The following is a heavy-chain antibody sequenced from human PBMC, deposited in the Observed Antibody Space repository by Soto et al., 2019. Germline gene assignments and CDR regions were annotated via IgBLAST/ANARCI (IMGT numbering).Heavy chain of an antibody. D-gene: IGHD2-8*01. CDR2: ISYDGSNK. CDR3: AKDPGYCTNCSYDYYYYMDV. V-gene: IGHV3-30*18. J-gene: IGHJ6*03. CDR1: GFTFSSYG. Sequence: GGSLRLSCAASGFTFSSYGMHWVRQAPGKGLEWVAVISYDGSNKYYADSVKGRFTISRDNSKNTLYLQMNSLRAEDTAVYYCAKDPGYCTNCSYDYYYYMDVWGKGTTVTVSS.